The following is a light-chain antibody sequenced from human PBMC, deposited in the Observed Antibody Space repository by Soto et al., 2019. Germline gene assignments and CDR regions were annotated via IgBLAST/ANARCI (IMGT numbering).Light chain of an antibody. V-gene: IGKV3-20*01. CDR2: GAS. CDR3: QQYGSSLTIT. Sequence: EIVLTQSPGTLSLSPWERATLSCRASQSVSSAYLAWYQQKPGQAPRLLIYGASSRATGIPDRFSGSGSGTDFTLTISRLEPEDFAVYYCQQYGSSLTITFGQGTRLEIK. CDR1: QSVSSAY. J-gene: IGKJ5*01.